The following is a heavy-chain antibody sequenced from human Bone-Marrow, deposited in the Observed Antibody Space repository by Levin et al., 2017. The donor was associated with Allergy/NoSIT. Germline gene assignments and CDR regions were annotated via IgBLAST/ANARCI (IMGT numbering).Heavy chain of an antibody. CDR2: INPYDGDP. Sequence: ASVKVSCKASGYPFTNYGFAWVRQAPGQGLEWMGWINPYDGDPHYAQHLQGRVTMTTDVSTSTAYMELRSLRPDDTAEHYCARNFWYYHDSSGYLFQYWGQGTLVTVSS. CDR1: GYPFTNYG. D-gene: IGHD3-22*01. CDR3: ARNFWYYHDSSGYLFQY. V-gene: IGHV1-18*01. J-gene: IGHJ4*02.